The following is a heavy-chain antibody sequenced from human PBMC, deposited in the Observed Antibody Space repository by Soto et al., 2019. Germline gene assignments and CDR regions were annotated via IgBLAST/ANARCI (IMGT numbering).Heavy chain of an antibody. Sequence: ASVKVSCKASGYTFTSYYMHWVRQAPGQGLEWMGIINPSGGSTSYAQKFQGRVTMTRDTSTSTVYMELSSLRSEDTAVYYCARGLTYYDILTGYYIDYWGQGTLVTVSS. J-gene: IGHJ4*02. D-gene: IGHD3-9*01. CDR3: ARGLTYYDILTGYYIDY. CDR2: INPSGGST. V-gene: IGHV1-46*03. CDR1: GYTFTSYY.